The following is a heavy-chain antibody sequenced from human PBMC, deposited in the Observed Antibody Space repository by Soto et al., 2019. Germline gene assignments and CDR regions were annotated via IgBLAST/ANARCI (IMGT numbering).Heavy chain of an antibody. J-gene: IGHJ5*01. D-gene: IGHD3-10*01. V-gene: IGHV4-30-4*01. CDR3: ARAPYYDSGSYERIGWFDS. CDR2: THYSGST. Sequence: SQTLSLTCTVSGGSLSSGDYSWNWIRQPPGKGLEWIGYTHYSGSTYYNAPLKSRVIISGDTSKNQSSLKVKSVTAADTAVFYCARAPYYDSGSYERIGWFDSWGQGALVTVSS. CDR1: GGSLSSGDYS.